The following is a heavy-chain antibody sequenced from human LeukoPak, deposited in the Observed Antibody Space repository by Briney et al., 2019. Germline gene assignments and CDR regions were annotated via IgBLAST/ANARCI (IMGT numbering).Heavy chain of an antibody. CDR3: ARDPPYYYDSSGYIDY. Sequence: GGSLRLSCAASGFTFSSYWMSWVRQAPGKGLEWVANIKQDGSEKYYVDSVKGRFTISRDNAKNSLYLQMNSLRAEDTAVYYCARDPPYYYDSSGYIDYWGQGTLVTVSS. CDR1: GFTFSSYW. V-gene: IGHV3-7*01. CDR2: IKQDGSEK. J-gene: IGHJ4*02. D-gene: IGHD3-22*01.